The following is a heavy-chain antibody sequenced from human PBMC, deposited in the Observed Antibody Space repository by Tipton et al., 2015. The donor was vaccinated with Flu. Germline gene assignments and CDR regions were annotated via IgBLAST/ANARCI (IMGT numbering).Heavy chain of an antibody. D-gene: IGHD2-2*01. CDR3: ARTRGGYCTSSSCYADYFDY. CDR1: GFTLSGYY. CDR2: ISGGGSIM. J-gene: IGHJ4*02. V-gene: IGHV3-11*04. Sequence: SLRLSCAASGFTLSGYYMSWIRQAPGKGLEWVSYISGGGSIMYYADSVKGRFTISRDNAKNSLYLQMNSLRAEDTAVYYCARTRGGYCTSSSCYADYFDYWGQGTLVTVSS.